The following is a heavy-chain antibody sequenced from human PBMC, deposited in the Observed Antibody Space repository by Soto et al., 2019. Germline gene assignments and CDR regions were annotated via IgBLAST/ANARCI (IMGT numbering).Heavy chain of an antibody. CDR3: ARPLWRDDYNWGYFDL. D-gene: IGHD4-4*01. CDR2: ISYDGSNK. V-gene: IGHV3-30-3*01. CDR1: GFTFSSYA. Sequence: QVQLVESGGGVVQPGRSLRLSCAASGFTFSSYAMHWVRQAPGKGLEWVAVISYDGSNKYYADSVKGRFTISRDNSKNTLYLQTNRLRTEDTAVYYCARPLWRDDYNWGYFDLWGRGTLVTVSS. J-gene: IGHJ2*01.